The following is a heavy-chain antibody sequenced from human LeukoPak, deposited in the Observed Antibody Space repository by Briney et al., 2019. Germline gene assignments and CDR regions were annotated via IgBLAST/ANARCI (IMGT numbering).Heavy chain of an antibody. V-gene: IGHV3-74*01. D-gene: IGHD3-10*01. CDR2: INSDGSST. CDR1: GFTFSSYW. J-gene: IGHJ3*02. Sequence: HPGGSLRLSCAASGFTFSSYWMHWVRQAPGKGLVWVSRINSDGSSTSYADSVKGRFTISRDNSKNTLYLQMNSLRAEDTAVYYCAKSFRSMVRGVTDAFDIWGQGTMVTVSS. CDR3: AKSFRSMVRGVTDAFDI.